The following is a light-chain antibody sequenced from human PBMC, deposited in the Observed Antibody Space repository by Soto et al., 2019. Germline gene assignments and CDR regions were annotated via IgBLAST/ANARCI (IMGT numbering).Light chain of an antibody. CDR1: QDISVY. CDR2: SAS. V-gene: IGKV1-27*01. Sequence: DIQMTQSPSSLSASVGDRVTITCRASQDISVYLAWYQQKPGKVPKLLIYSASTLQSGVPSRFSGSGSGTDFTLTIISLQPEDGATYYCQKFNTSHLTFGQGTRLEIK. J-gene: IGKJ5*01. CDR3: QKFNTSHLT.